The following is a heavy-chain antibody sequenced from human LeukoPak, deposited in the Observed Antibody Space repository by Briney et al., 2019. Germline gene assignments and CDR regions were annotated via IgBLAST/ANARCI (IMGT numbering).Heavy chain of an antibody. CDR2: ISSSGSTI. CDR3: ARDRGEAYCGGDCYSGSMDV. D-gene: IGHD2-21*02. J-gene: IGHJ6*02. CDR1: GFTFSDYY. V-gene: IGHV3-11*01. Sequence: GGSLRLSCAASGFTFSDYYVSWIRQAPGKGLEWVSYISSSGSTIYYADSVKGRFTISRDNAKNSLYLQMNSLRAEDTAVYYCARDRGEAYCGGDCYSGSMDVWGQGTTVTVSS.